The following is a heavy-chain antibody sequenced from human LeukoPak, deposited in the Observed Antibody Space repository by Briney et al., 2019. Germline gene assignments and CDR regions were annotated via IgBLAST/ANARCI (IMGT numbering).Heavy chain of an antibody. Sequence: QPGGSLRLSCDASGFTFSSYSMHWVRQAPGKGLEWLTLISPDGNNNDHADSVKGRFTISRDNTKNSLYLQMNRLRGDDTAVYYCARMGYDDAWGSPESPIDVWGQGTLVTVSS. CDR2: ISPDGNNN. J-gene: IGHJ4*02. CDR3: ARMGYDDAWGSPESPIDV. CDR1: GFTFSSYS. D-gene: IGHD3-16*01. V-gene: IGHV3-30*04.